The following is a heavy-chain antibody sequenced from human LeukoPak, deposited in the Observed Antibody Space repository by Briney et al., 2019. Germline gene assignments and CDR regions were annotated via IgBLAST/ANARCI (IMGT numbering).Heavy chain of an antibody. Sequence: PSQTLSLTCAVSGGSISSGGYSWSWIRQPPGKGLEWVGYIYHSGSTYYNPSFKSRVTISVDRSKNQFSLKLSSVTAADTAVYYCARGGGGDQHWFDPWGQGTLVTVS. V-gene: IGHV4-30-2*01. CDR1: GGSISSGGYS. CDR3: ARGGGGDQHWFDP. J-gene: IGHJ5*02. CDR2: IYHSGST. D-gene: IGHD2-2*01.